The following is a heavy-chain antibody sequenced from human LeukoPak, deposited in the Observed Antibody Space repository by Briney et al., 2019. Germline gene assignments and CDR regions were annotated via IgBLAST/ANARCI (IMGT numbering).Heavy chain of an antibody. D-gene: IGHD2-2*01. CDR1: GGTFSSYA. Sequence: EASVKVSCKASGGTFSSYAISWVRQAPGQGLEWMGGIIPIFGTANYAQKFQGRVTITADESTSTAYMELSSLRSEDTAVYYCARDCPFGPYFSYCSRGYYGMDVWGKGTTVTVSS. J-gene: IGHJ6*04. CDR3: ARDCPFGPYFSYCSRGYYGMDV. CDR2: IIPIFGTA. V-gene: IGHV1-69*01.